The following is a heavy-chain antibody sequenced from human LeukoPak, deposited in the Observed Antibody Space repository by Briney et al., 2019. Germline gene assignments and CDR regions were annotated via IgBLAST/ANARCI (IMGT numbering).Heavy chain of an antibody. CDR3: ARGVLYGHGPYFDY. D-gene: IGHD4-17*01. Sequence: ASVKLSCKAFGYTFTGYWMHWVRQAPGQGPEWMGVISPSGGSTIYAQKFKGRVTLTRDMSTSTDYLELSSLRSEDTAVYYCARGVLYGHGPYFDYWGQGTLVTVSS. CDR2: ISPSGGST. CDR1: GYTFTGYW. V-gene: IGHV1-46*01. J-gene: IGHJ4*02.